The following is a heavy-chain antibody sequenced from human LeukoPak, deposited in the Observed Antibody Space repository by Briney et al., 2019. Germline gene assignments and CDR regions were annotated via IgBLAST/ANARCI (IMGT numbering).Heavy chain of an antibody. D-gene: IGHD3-9*01. CDR3: AKGLTNLGDD. Sequence: PGGSLRLSCAASGFTFSTYAMSWVRQAPGKGLEWVSGLSGSGSSAYYADSVKGRFTISRDNSKNTLYLQMNSPRPEDTAVYYCAKGLTNLGDDWGQGTLVTVSS. J-gene: IGHJ4*02. V-gene: IGHV3-23*01. CDR1: GFTFSTYA. CDR2: LSGSGSSA.